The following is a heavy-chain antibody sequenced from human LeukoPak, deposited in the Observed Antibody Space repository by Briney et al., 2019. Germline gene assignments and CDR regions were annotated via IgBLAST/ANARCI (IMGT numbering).Heavy chain of an antibody. D-gene: IGHD2-2*01. Sequence: GGSLRLSCAASGFTFSSYAMSWVRQAPGKGLEWVSAISGSGGSTYYADSVKGRFTISRDNSKNTLYLQMNSLRVEDTAVYYCAILGYCSSTRCLDYWGQGTLVTVPS. J-gene: IGHJ4*02. CDR3: AILGYCSSTRCLDY. V-gene: IGHV3-23*01. CDR1: GFTFSSYA. CDR2: ISGSGGST.